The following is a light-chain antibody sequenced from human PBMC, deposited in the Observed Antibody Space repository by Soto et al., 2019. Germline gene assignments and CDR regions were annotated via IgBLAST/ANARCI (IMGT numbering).Light chain of an antibody. CDR3: QSYDSSLSGSRV. V-gene: IGLV1-40*01. Sequence: QSVLTQPPSVSGAPGQRVTISCTGSSSNIGAGYDVHWYKQLPGTAPKLLIYGNSNRPSGVPDRFSGSKSGTSASLAITWLQAEDEADYYCQSYDSSLSGSRVFGTGTKLTVL. CDR2: GNS. CDR1: SSNIGAGYD. J-gene: IGLJ1*01.